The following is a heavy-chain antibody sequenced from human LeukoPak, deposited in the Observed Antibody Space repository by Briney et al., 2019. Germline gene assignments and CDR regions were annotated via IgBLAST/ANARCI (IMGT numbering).Heavy chain of an antibody. V-gene: IGHV1-69*06. CDR1: GYTFTGYY. CDR2: IIPIFGTA. CDR3: ARVRLDDSSGYDIDY. J-gene: IGHJ4*02. Sequence: ASVKVSCKASGYTFTGYYMHWVRQAPGQGLEWMGGIIPIFGTANYAQKFQGRVTITADKSTSTAYMELSSLRSEDTAVYYCARVRLDDSSGYDIDYWGQGTLVTVSS. D-gene: IGHD3-22*01.